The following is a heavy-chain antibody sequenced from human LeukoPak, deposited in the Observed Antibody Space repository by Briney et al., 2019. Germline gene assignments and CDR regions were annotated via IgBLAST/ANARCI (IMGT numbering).Heavy chain of an antibody. CDR3: ARDEQWLTGPIDY. J-gene: IGHJ4*02. D-gene: IGHD6-19*01. CDR1: GFTFSSYA. CDR2: ISGSGGST. Sequence: GGSLRLSCAASGFTFSSYAMSWVRQAPGKGLEWVSAISGSGGSTYYADSVKGRFTISRDNAKNSLYLQMNSLRAEDTAVYYCARDEQWLTGPIDYWGQGTLVTVSS. V-gene: IGHV3-23*01.